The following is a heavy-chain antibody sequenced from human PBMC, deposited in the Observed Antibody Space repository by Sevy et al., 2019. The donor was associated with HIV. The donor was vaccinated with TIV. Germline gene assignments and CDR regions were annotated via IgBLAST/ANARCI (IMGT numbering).Heavy chain of an antibody. V-gene: IGHV3-30-3*01. CDR1: GFTFSYYA. D-gene: IGHD3-22*01. Sequence: GGSLRLSCAASGFTFSYYAMHWVRQAPGKGLEWVAVISYNGTNKQYAESVKGRFSISRDNSKNTLYLQMNSLTAEDTAVYYCARARGYYDSSGFSSRYYFDYWGQGTLVTVSS. CDR2: ISYNGTNK. CDR3: ARARGYYDSSGFSSRYYFDY. J-gene: IGHJ4*02.